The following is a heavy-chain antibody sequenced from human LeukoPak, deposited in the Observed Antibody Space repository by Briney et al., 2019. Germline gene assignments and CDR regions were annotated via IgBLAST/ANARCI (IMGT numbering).Heavy chain of an antibody. V-gene: IGHV3-23*01. D-gene: IGHD3-10*01. CDR2: ISGSDGST. CDR1: GFTFSNFA. CDR3: AKVGHSGSGSYGD. Sequence: GGSLRLSCAASGFTFSNFAMSWVRQAPGKGLEWVSAISGSDGSTYYADSVKGRFTISRDNSKNTLYLQMNSLRAEDTAVYYCAKVGHSGSGSYGDWGQGTLVTVSS. J-gene: IGHJ4*02.